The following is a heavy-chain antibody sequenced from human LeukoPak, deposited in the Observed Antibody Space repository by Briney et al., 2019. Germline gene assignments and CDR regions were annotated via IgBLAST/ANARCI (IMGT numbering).Heavy chain of an antibody. D-gene: IGHD6-13*01. J-gene: IGHJ4*02. CDR3: ARWAGYSSSWYDFEY. CDR1: GYSFTSYL. V-gene: IGHV5-10-1*01. Sequence: GESLKISCKGSGYSFTSYLLTWVRQMPGKGLEWMGRIDPSDSYTKYSPSFHGHVTMSADKSISTAYLQWSSLKASDTAMYYCARWAGYSSSWYDFEYWGQGTLVTVSS. CDR2: IDPSDSYT.